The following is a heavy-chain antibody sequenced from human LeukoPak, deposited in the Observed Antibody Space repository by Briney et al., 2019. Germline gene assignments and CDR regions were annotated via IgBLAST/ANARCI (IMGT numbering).Heavy chain of an antibody. CDR3: ARYLTGWSSAFDI. V-gene: IGHV3-66*01. CDR2: IYDGGST. CDR1: GFPVRSNY. Sequence: GSLGLSCAASGFPVRSNYMTWVRQAPGKGLEGVSVIYDGGSTYYADSVKGRFTISRDNSKNTLYLQMNSLRVEDTAVYYCARYLTGWSSAFDIWGQGTMVTVSS. J-gene: IGHJ3*02. D-gene: IGHD6-19*01.